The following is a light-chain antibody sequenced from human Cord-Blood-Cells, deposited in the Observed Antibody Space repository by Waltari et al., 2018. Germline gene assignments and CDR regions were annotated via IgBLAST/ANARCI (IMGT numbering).Light chain of an antibody. J-gene: IGKJ2*01. CDR1: QSVSSN. V-gene: IGKV3-15*01. Sequence: VMTQSPATLSVSPGERATLSCRASQSVSSNLAWYQQKPGQAPRLLIYGTSTRATGIPARFSGSGSGTEFTLTISSLQSEDFAVYYCQQYNNWPPYTFGQGTKLEIK. CDR2: GTS. CDR3: QQYNNWPPYT.